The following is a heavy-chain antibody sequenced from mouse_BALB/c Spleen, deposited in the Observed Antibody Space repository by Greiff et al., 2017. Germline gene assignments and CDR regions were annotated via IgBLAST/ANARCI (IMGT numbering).Heavy chain of an antibody. V-gene: IGHV1-82*01. CDR3: ARSDNWDLFAY. CDR1: GYAFSSSW. Sequence: QVQLQQSGPELVKPGASVKISCTASGYAFSSSWMTWVKQRPGQGLEWIGRIYPGDGDTNYNGKFKGKATLTADKSSSTAYMQLSSLTSVDSAVYFCARSDNWDLFAYWGQGTLVTVSA. D-gene: IGHD4-1*01. CDR2: IYPGDGDT. J-gene: IGHJ3*01.